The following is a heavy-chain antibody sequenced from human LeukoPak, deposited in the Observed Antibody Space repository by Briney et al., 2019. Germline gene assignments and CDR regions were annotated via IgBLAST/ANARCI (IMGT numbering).Heavy chain of an antibody. CDR1: GYSISSGYY. CDR2: IYHSGST. D-gene: IGHD3-16*02. V-gene: IGHV4-38-2*02. J-gene: IGHJ4*02. CDR3: ARGLDYDYVWGSYRSYYFDY. Sequence: SETLSLTCTVSGYSISSGYYWGWIRQPPGKGLEWIGSIYHSGSTYYNPSLKSRVTISVDTSKNQFSLKLSSVTAADTAVYYCARGLDYDYVWGSYRSYYFDYWGQGTLVTVSP.